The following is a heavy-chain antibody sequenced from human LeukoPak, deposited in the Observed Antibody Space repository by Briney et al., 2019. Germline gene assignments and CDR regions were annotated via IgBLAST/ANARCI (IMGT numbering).Heavy chain of an antibody. CDR2: ISGSGGST. J-gene: IGHJ4*02. Sequence: PGGSLRLSCAASGFTFSSYAMHWVRQAPGKGLERVSSISGSGGSTYYADSVKGRFTISRDNSKNTLYLQMNSLRAEDTAVYYCAKDMYYDSSGYPPPNWGQGTLVTVSS. CDR3: AKDMYYDSSGYPPPN. CDR1: GFTFSSYA. V-gene: IGHV3-23*01. D-gene: IGHD3-22*01.